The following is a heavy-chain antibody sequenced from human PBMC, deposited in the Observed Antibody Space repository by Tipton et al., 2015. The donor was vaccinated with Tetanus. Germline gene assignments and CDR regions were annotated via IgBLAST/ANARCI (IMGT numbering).Heavy chain of an antibody. D-gene: IGHD6-19*01. Sequence: TLSLTCTVSGGSISSYYWSWIRQPPGKGLEWIGYIYYSGSTNYNPSPKSRVTISVDTSKNQFSLKLSSVTAADTAVYYCAGDGGWTDYWGQGTLVTVSS. J-gene: IGHJ4*02. CDR3: AGDGGWTDY. CDR1: GGSISSYY. CDR2: IYYSGST. V-gene: IGHV4-59*01.